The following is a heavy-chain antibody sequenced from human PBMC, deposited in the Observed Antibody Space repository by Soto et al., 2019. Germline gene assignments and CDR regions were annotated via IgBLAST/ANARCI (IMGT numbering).Heavy chain of an antibody. CDR3: VRDWDV. Sequence: ESGGGLVQPGGSLRLSCGASRLTFSGYWMSWVRQAPGKGLEWVANIKHHGSEEHYVDSVKGRFTISRDDAKNSVFLQMNSLRPEDTAVYHCVRDWDVWGKGTTVTVSS. V-gene: IGHV3-7*01. CDR1: RLTFSGYW. J-gene: IGHJ6*04. CDR2: IKHHGSEE.